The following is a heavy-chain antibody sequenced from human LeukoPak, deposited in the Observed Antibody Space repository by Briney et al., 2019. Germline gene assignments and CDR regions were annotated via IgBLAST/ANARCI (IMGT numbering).Heavy chain of an antibody. CDR2: ISSSSSYI. J-gene: IGHJ4*02. D-gene: IGHD2-2*02. Sequence: GGSLRFSCAASGFTFSSYSMNWVRQAPGKGLEWVSSISSSSSYIYYADSVKGRFTISRDNAKNSLYLQMNSLRAEDTAVYYCARDGPIIYHDYWGQGTLVTVSS. V-gene: IGHV3-21*01. CDR1: GFTFSSYS. CDR3: ARDGPIIYHDY.